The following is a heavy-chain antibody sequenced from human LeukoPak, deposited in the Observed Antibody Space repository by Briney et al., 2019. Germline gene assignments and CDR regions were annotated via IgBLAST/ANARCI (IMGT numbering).Heavy chain of an antibody. V-gene: IGHV1-2*02. J-gene: IGHJ4*02. D-gene: IGHD3-22*01. CDR3: ASLNLPDSSGYYDD. CDR1: GSTFTGHY. CDR2: INPNSDGT. Sequence: ASVKVSCKASGSTFTGHYMHWVRQAPGQGLEWMGWINPNSDGTNYAQKFQGRVTMTRDTSIRTAYMELSRLRSDDSAVYYCASLNLPDSSGYYDDWGQGTLVTVSS.